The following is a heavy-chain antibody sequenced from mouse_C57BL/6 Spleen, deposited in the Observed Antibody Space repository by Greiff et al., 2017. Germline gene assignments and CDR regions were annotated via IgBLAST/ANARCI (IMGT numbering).Heavy chain of an antibody. CDR3: ARRDYDYLYWYFDV. CDR1: GFTFSSAG. V-gene: IGHV5-6*02. CDR2: ISSGGSYT. Sequence: EVKLVESGGDLVKPGGSLKLSCAASGFTFSSAGMSWVRQTPDKRLEWVATISSGGSYTYYPDSVKGRFTISRDNAKNTLYQQMSSLKSEDTAMYYGARRDYDYLYWYFDVWGTGTTVTVSS. D-gene: IGHD2-4*01. J-gene: IGHJ1*03.